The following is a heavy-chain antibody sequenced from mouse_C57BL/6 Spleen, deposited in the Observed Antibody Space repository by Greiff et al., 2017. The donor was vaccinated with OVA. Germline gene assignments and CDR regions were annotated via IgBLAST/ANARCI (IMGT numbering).Heavy chain of an antibody. CDR2: IYPRSGNT. CDR1: GYTFTSYG. Sequence: VQLKQSGAELARPGASVKLSCKASGYTFTSYGISWVKQRTGQGLEWIGEIYPRSGNTYYNEKFKGKATLTADKSSSTAYMELRSLTSEDSAVYFCAREIDYDYDRAWFAYWGQGTLVTVSA. V-gene: IGHV1-81*01. CDR3: AREIDYDYDRAWFAY. J-gene: IGHJ3*01. D-gene: IGHD2-4*01.